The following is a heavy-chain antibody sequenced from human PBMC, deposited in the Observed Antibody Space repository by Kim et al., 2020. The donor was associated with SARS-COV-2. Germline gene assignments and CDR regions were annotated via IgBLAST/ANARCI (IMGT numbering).Heavy chain of an antibody. J-gene: IGHJ6*02. Sequence: SVKVSCKASGGNFSSYAISWVRQAPGQGLEWMGGIIPIFGTANYAQKFQGRVTITADESTSTAYMELSSLRSEDTAVHYCARDDYGVADSPYYYYGMDVWGQGTTVTVSS. CDR3: ARDDYGVADSPYYYYGMDV. D-gene: IGHD4-17*01. CDR1: GGNFSSYA. V-gene: IGHV1-69*13. CDR2: IIPIFGTA.